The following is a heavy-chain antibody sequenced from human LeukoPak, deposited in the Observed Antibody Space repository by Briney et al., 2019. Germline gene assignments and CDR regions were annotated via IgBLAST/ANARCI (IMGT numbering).Heavy chain of an antibody. Sequence: GRSLRLSCAVSGFTFDDYAMHWVRQAPGEGLEWVSGISWNSGSIGYADSVKGRFTISRDNAKNSLYLQMNSLRAEDTALYYCAKDIYGDYYYGMDVWGQGTTVTVSS. D-gene: IGHD4-17*01. V-gene: IGHV3-9*01. CDR2: ISWNSGSI. CDR1: GFTFDDYA. CDR3: AKDIYGDYYYGMDV. J-gene: IGHJ6*02.